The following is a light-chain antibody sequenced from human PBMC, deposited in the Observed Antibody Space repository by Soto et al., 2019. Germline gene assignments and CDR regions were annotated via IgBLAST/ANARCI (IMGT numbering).Light chain of an antibody. Sequence: IQMTPSPSTLSPSVGDRVTITCQASQTISNWLAWYKQKPGKAPKLLIYKASTLESGVPSRFSGSGSGTEFTLTISSLQPEDFETYYCQHYNSYSEAFGQGTKVDIK. CDR3: QHYNSYSEA. V-gene: IGKV1-5*03. CDR2: KAS. J-gene: IGKJ1*01. CDR1: QTISNW.